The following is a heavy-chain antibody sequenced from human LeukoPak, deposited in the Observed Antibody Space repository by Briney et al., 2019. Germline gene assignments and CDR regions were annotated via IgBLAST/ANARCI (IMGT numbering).Heavy chain of an antibody. CDR3: ASSYCSGGSCYSYFDY. D-gene: IGHD2-15*01. Sequence: GESLKISCKGSGYSFTSYWIGWVRQMPGKGLEWMGIIYPGDSDTRYSPSFQGQVTISADKSISTAYLQWSSLKASDTAMYYCASSYCSGGSCYSYFDYWGQRTLVTVSS. CDR1: GYSFTSYW. CDR2: IYPGDSDT. V-gene: IGHV5-51*01. J-gene: IGHJ4*02.